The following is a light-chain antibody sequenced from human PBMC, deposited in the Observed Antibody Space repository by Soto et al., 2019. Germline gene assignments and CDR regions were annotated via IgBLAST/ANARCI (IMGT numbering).Light chain of an antibody. CDR1: QSLVHSDGIAY. CDR2: KVS. CDR3: MQGTHWPIT. V-gene: IGKV2-30*02. J-gene: IGKJ5*01. Sequence: DVVITQSPLSLPVTLGQPASISCSSNQSLVHSDGIAYFSWFQQRPGRSPRRLIYKVSNRDSGVPARFSGSASGTDFALKISRVEAEDVGVYYCMQGTHWPITFGQGTRLEIK.